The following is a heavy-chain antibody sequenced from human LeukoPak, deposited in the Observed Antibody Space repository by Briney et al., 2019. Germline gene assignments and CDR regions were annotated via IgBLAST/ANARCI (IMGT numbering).Heavy chain of an antibody. CDR3: AKARSSGWYPPFDY. CDR1: GFTFSSYG. V-gene: IGHV3-30*02. Sequence: GGSLRLSCAASGFTFSSYGMHWVRQAPGKGLEWVAFIRYDGSNKYYADSVKGRFTISRDNSKNTLYLQMNSLRAEDTAVYYCAKARSSGWYPPFDYWGQGTLVTVSS. D-gene: IGHD6-19*01. J-gene: IGHJ4*02. CDR2: IRYDGSNK.